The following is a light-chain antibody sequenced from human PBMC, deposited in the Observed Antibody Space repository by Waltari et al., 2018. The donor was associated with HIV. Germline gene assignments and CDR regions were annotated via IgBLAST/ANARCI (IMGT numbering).Light chain of an antibody. CDR1: FGSVSSGNY. Sequence: QTVVTQEPSLSVSHGGTVTLTCGLTFGSVSSGNYPSWYQQTPGPPARALMFSAKTRASGVPDRFSGAIRGDKAALTITGAQADDESDYYCSLYLDSGVAVFGGGTRLSV. CDR3: SLYLDSGVAV. J-gene: IGLJ3*02. CDR2: SAK. V-gene: IGLV8-61*01.